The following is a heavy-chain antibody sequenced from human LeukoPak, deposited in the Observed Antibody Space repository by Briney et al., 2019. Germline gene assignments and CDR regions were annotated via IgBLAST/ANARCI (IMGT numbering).Heavy chain of an antibody. CDR1: GGTFSSYA. Sequence: SVKVSCKASGGTFSSYAISWVRQAPGQGLEWMGRIIPILGIANYAQKFQGRVTITADKSTSTAYMELSSLRSEDTAMYYCASPSGDYCGGDCYSNYFDYWGQGTLVTVSS. CDR3: ASPSGDYCGGDCYSNYFDY. J-gene: IGHJ4*02. V-gene: IGHV1-69*04. CDR2: IIPILGIA. D-gene: IGHD2-21*01.